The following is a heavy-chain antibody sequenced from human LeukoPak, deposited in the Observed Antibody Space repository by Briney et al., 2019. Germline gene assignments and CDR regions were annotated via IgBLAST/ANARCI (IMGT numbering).Heavy chain of an antibody. D-gene: IGHD6-19*01. CDR3: ARTYQSRIAVAGTRWFDP. CDR1: GGTFSSYA. CDR2: IIPILGIA. J-gene: IGHJ5*02. V-gene: IGHV1-69*04. Sequence: PWVKVSCKASGGTFSSYAISWVRRAPGQGLEWMGRIIPILGIANYAQKFQGRVTITADKSTSTAYMELSSLRSEDTAVYYCARTYQSRIAVAGTRWFDPWGQGTLVTVSS.